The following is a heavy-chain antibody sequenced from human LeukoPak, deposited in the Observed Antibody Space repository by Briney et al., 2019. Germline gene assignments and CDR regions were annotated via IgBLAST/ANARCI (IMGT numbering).Heavy chain of an antibody. J-gene: IGHJ4*02. CDR1: GASISGSGFY. V-gene: IGHV4-39*01. D-gene: IGHD1-26*01. CDR2: IYYSGSA. Sequence: SETLSLTCTVSGASISGSGFYWGWIRQPPGKGLEWIGNIYYSGSAYYNASLESRVTISIDTSKNQFSLKLNSVTAADTAMYYCAKSGGYGLIDYWGQGTLVTVSS. CDR3: AKSGGYGLIDY.